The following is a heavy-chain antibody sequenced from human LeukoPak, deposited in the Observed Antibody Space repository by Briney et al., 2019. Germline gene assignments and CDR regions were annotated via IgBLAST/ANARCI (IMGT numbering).Heavy chain of an antibody. Sequence: GGSLRLSCAASGFTFSSYAMHWVRQAPGKGLEWVAVISYDGSNKYYADSVKGRFTISRDNSKNTLYLQMNSLRAEDTAVYYCTSSGIFGVASLWGQGTLVTVSS. CDR3: TSSGIFGVASL. D-gene: IGHD3-3*01. V-gene: IGHV3-30-3*01. CDR2: ISYDGSNK. CDR1: GFTFSSYA. J-gene: IGHJ4*02.